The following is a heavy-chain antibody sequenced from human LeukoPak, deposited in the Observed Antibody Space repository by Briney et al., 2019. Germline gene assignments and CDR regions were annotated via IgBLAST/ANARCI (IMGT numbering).Heavy chain of an antibody. CDR1: GGSISSYY. Sequence: SETLSLTCTVSGGSISSYYWSWIRQPPGKGLEWIGYIYYSGSTYYNPSLKSRVTISVDTSKNQFSLKLSSVTAADTAVYYCARGPLSMAAPYYYYMDVWGKGTTVTVSS. D-gene: IGHD6-13*01. V-gene: IGHV4-30-4*08. J-gene: IGHJ6*03. CDR3: ARGPLSMAAPYYYYMDV. CDR2: IYYSGST.